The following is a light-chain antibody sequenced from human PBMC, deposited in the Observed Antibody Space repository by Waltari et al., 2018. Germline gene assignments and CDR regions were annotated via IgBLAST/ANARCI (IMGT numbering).Light chain of an antibody. CDR1: QSVGRH. Sequence: EIVLTQSPATLSLSPGERATVSCRASQSVGRHLAWYQQKPGQAPRLLIYDASDRAGETPARVSGRGSGTDFTLTISSLEPEDFVVYYCQQRSTWPSVTFGGGTKVEIK. V-gene: IGKV3-11*01. CDR2: DAS. J-gene: IGKJ4*01. CDR3: QQRSTWPSVT.